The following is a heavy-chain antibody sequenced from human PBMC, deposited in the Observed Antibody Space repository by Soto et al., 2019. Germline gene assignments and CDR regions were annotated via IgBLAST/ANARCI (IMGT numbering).Heavy chain of an antibody. CDR3: AGETSIAAAGRWLVLV. V-gene: IGHV1-3*01. Sequence: QVQLVQSGAEVKKPGASVKVSCKASGYTFTSYAMHWVRQAPGQRLEWMGWINAGNGNTKYSQKFQGRVTITRDTSASTAYMELSSLRSEDTAVYYCAGETSIAAAGRWLVLVWGQGTLVTVSS. CDR1: GYTFTSYA. CDR2: INAGNGNT. D-gene: IGHD6-13*01. J-gene: IGHJ4*02.